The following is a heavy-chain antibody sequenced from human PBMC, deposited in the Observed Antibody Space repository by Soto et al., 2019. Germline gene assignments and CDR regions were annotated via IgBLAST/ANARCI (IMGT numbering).Heavy chain of an antibody. J-gene: IGHJ4*02. CDR3: ARRLNAVTTHHHDY. D-gene: IGHD4-17*01. CDR2: VYYSGST. Sequence: SETLSLTCTVSGGSVSSSSYYWGWVRQPPGKGLEWIGSVYYSGSTYYNPSLESRVTISVDKSKNQFSLKLSSVTAADTAVYYCARRLNAVTTHHHDYWGQGTLVTVSS. V-gene: IGHV4-39*01. CDR1: GGSVSSSSYY.